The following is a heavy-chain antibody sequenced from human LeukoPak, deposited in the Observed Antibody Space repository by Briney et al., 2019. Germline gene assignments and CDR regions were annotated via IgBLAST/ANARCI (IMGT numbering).Heavy chain of an antibody. Sequence: GGSLRLSCAASGFTFSSYAMSWVRQAPGKGLEWVANIKQDGSEKYYVDSVKGRFTISRDNAKNSLYLQMNSLRAEDTAVYYCARKRGYSSYNWFDPWGQGTLVTVSS. D-gene: IGHD5-18*01. V-gene: IGHV3-7*01. J-gene: IGHJ5*02. CDR2: IKQDGSEK. CDR3: ARKRGYSSYNWFDP. CDR1: GFTFSSYA.